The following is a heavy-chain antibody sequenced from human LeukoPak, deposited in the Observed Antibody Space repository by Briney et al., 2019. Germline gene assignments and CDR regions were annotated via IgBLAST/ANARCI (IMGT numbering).Heavy chain of an antibody. CDR2: ISPDKT. D-gene: IGHD3-10*01. J-gene: IGHJ3*02. V-gene: IGHV3-23*01. CDR3: VKEHVDRAFTRSFEI. CDR1: GLSFSTNP. Sequence: GGSLRLSCAASGLSFSTNPMSWVRQAPGKGLEWVSAISPDKTYYADSVKGRLTISRDNYKNTVDLHMNSPKAEDTAIYYCVKEHVDRAFTRSFEIWGQGTVVTVSS.